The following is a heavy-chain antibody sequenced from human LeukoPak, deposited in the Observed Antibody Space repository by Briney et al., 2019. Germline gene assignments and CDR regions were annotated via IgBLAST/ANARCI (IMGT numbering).Heavy chain of an antibody. Sequence: GGSLRLSCAASGFTFSSYSMNWVRKAPGKGLEWVSSISSSSSYIYYADSVKGRFTISRDNAKNSLYLQMNSLRAEDTAVYYCARGTTGYSSGWLIDYWGQGTLVTVSS. V-gene: IGHV3-21*01. CDR2: ISSSSSYI. CDR1: GFTFSSYS. CDR3: ARGTTGYSSGWLIDY. D-gene: IGHD6-19*01. J-gene: IGHJ4*02.